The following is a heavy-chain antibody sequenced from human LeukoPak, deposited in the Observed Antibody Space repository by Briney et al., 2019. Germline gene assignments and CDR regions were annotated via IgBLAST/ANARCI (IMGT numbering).Heavy chain of an antibody. CDR1: GFTFSSYW. V-gene: IGHV3-74*01. CDR2: INSDESST. D-gene: IGHD2-2*01. CDR3: VRESPSCSRCFQY. J-gene: IGHJ1*01. Sequence: PGGSLRLSCAASGFTFSSYWTHWVRQAPGKGLVWVSRINSDESSTNYADSVKGRFTISRDNAKNTLYLQMNGLRAEDTAVYYCVRESPSCSRCFQYWGQGTLVTVSS.